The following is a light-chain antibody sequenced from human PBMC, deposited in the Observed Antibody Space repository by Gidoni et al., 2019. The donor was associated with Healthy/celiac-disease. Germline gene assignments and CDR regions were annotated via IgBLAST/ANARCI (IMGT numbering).Light chain of an antibody. V-gene: IGLV8-61*01. CDR1: SGSFSTSYY. CDR3: VLYMGSGIAV. CDR2: STN. J-gene: IGLJ7*01. Sequence: QTAVTQEPSFSVSPGGTVTLTCGLSSGSFSTSYYPRWYQQTPGQSPRTLIYSTNTRSSGVPDRFSCSILGNKAALAITGAQADDESDYFCVLYMGSGIAVFGGGTQLTVL.